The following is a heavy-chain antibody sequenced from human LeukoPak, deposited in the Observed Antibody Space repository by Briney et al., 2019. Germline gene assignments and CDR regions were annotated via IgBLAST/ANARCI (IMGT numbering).Heavy chain of an antibody. CDR2: ISSSGSTI. J-gene: IGHJ1*01. CDR1: GFTFSSYE. V-gene: IGHV3-48*03. D-gene: IGHD4-17*01. Sequence: PGGSLRLSCAASGFTFSSYEMNWVRQAPGKGLEWVSYISSSGSTIYYADSVKGRFTISRDNAKNSLYLQMNSLRAEDTAVYYCARTASTVTNGAEYFQHWGQGTLVTVSS. CDR3: ARTASTVTNGAEYFQH.